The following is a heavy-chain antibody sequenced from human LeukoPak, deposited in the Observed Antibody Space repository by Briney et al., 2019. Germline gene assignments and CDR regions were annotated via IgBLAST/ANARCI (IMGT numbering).Heavy chain of an antibody. V-gene: IGHV3-11*01. D-gene: IGHD1-20*01. CDR1: GFTFSDYY. CDR3: ATGEYNWNGVDY. Sequence: GGSLRLSCAASGFTFSDYYMSWIRQAPGKGLEWVSYISSSGSTIYYADSVKGRFTISRDNAKNSLHLQMDSLRAEDTAVYYCATGEYNWNGVDYWGQGTLVTVSS. CDR2: ISSSGSTI. J-gene: IGHJ4*02.